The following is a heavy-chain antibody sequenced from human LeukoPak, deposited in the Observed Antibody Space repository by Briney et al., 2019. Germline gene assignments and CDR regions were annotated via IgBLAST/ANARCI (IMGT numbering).Heavy chain of an antibody. CDR1: GFTVSSNY. Sequence: PGGSLRLSCAASGFTVSSNYMNWVRQAPGKGLEWVSVIYSGGTTYYADSVKGRFTISRDNSKNTLYLQMNSLRAEDTAVYYCAKAGARDYYDSSGYPPDYWGQGTLVTVSS. D-gene: IGHD3-22*01. J-gene: IGHJ4*02. V-gene: IGHV3-53*01. CDR3: AKAGARDYYDSSGYPPDY. CDR2: IYSGGTT.